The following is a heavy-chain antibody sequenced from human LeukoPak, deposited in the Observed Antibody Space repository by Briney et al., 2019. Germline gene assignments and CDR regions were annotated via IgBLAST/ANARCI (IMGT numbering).Heavy chain of an antibody. V-gene: IGHV3-21*01. CDR1: GFIFSSYG. Sequence: PGGSLRLSCAASGFIFSSYGMNWVRQAPGKGLEWVSSISSSSSYIYYADSVKGRFTISRDNAKNSLYLQMNSLRAEDTAVYYCARDIAAAGPDYYYYYYMDVWGKGTTVTVSS. J-gene: IGHJ6*03. CDR2: ISSSSSYI. D-gene: IGHD6-13*01. CDR3: ARDIAAAGPDYYYYYYMDV.